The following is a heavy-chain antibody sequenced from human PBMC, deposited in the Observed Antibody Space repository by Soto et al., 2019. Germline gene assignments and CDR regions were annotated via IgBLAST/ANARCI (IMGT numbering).Heavy chain of an antibody. CDR1: GFTLGSYS. V-gene: IGHV3-48*02. D-gene: IGHD3-16*01. Sequence: GWSLRLSCVSSGFTLGSYSMGWVRQAPGKGLEWISYISSGSDTIYYADSVKGRFTVSRDNAKNSLYLQMNSLRDEDTAVYYCARPGEGVLFYYALDVWGQGTTVTVSS. CDR3: ARPGEGVLFYYALDV. J-gene: IGHJ6*02. CDR2: ISSGSDTI.